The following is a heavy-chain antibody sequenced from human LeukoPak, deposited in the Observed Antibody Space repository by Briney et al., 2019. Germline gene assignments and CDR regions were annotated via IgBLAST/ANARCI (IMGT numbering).Heavy chain of an antibody. D-gene: IGHD6-25*01. Sequence: ESGPTLGNPTQTLTLTCSFSGFSRGTNGVAVGWIRQSPGKALEWLALIYWGDDKRYSPSLTGRPTITNSTSKNQVVLTLTNIDPGDKDTYGCYCRTAATSGPSFDYWGQGTLVTVSS. CDR3: YCRTAATSGPSFDY. J-gene: IGHJ4*02. V-gene: IGHV2-5*02. CDR1: GFSRGTNGVA. CDR2: IYWGDDK.